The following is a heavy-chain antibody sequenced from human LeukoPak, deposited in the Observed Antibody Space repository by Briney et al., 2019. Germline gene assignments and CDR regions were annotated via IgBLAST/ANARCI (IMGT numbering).Heavy chain of an antibody. D-gene: IGHD3-22*01. CDR3: ARDGYYDSSGYYLH. V-gene: IGHV4-59*02. J-gene: IGHJ4*02. Sequence: PSETLSLTCTVSGGSVSSYYWSWSRQPPGKGLEWIGYIYYSGSTNYNPSLKSRVTISVDTSKNQFSLKLSSVTAADTAVYYCARDGYYDSSGYYLHWGQGTLVTVCS. CDR2: IYYSGST. CDR1: GGSVSSYY.